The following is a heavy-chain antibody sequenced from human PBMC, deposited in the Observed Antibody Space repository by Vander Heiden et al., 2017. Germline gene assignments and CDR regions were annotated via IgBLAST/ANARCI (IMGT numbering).Heavy chain of an antibody. CDR2: ISGSGGST. J-gene: IGHJ6*02. Sequence: EVQLLESGGGLVQPGGSLRLSCAASGFPFSSYARGWVRQAPGKGLEWVSAISGSGGSTYYADSVKGRFTISRDNSKNTLYLQMNSLRAEDTAVYYCAKSAAAGPTVDYYYGMDVWGQGTTVTVSS. D-gene: IGHD6-13*01. CDR1: GFPFSSYA. CDR3: AKSAAAGPTVDYYYGMDV. V-gene: IGHV3-23*01.